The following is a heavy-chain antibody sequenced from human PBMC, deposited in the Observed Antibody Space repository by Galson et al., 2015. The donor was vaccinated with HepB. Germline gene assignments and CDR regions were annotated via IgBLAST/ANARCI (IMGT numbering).Heavy chain of an antibody. J-gene: IGHJ5*02. CDR2: ISAYNGNT. CDR1: GYTFTSYG. CDR3: ALVVPAAPGRFDP. V-gene: IGHV1-18*01. Sequence: SVKVSCKASGYTFTSYGISWVRQAPGQGLEWMGWISAYNGNTNYAQKLQGRVTMTTDTSTSTAYMELRSLRSDDTAVHYCALVVPAAPGRFDPWGQGTLVTVSS. D-gene: IGHD2-2*01.